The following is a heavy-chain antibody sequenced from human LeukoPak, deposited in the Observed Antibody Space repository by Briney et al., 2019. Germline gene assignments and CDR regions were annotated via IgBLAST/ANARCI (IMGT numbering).Heavy chain of an antibody. J-gene: IGHJ4*02. V-gene: IGHV3-23*01. CDR1: GFTFSSYA. CDR2: ISGSGKTT. CDR3: AKGGIYYASGSYHDY. Sequence: PGGSLRLSCAASGFTFSSYAMSWVRQAPGKGLEWVSAISGSGKTTYYADSVKGRFTISCDNSKNTVYLQMNSLRAEDTAVYYCAKGGIYYASGSYHDYWGQGTLVTVSS. D-gene: IGHD3-10*01.